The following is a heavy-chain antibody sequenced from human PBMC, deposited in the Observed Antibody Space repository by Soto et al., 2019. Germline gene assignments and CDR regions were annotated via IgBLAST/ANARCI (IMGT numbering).Heavy chain of an antibody. V-gene: IGHV3-23*01. CDR1: GFTFSSYA. CDR2: ISGSGGST. CDR3: AKTWGSYRPFDH. Sequence: EVQLLESGGGLVQPGGSLRLSCAASGFTFSSYAMSWVRQAPGKGLEWVSAISGSGGSTDYAASVKGRFKISRDNSKNKMYLKLTSLRAEEKAVYYCAKTWGSYRPFDHWGQGTLVTVSS. J-gene: IGHJ4*02. D-gene: IGHD3-16*02.